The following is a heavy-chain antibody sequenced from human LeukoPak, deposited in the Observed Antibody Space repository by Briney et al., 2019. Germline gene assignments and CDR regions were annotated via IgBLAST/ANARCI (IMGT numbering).Heavy chain of an antibody. J-gene: IGHJ4*02. CDR3: ARAASMSGVFPDY. D-gene: IGHD3-10*02. V-gene: IGHV3-21*01. CDR1: GFTFSSYG. Sequence: GGSLRLSCADSGFTFSSYGMHWVRQAPGKGLEWVSCISSSSSNIYYADSVKGRFTISRDNAKNSLYLQMNSLRAEDTAVYYCARAASMSGVFPDYWGQGTLATVSS. CDR2: ISSSSSNI.